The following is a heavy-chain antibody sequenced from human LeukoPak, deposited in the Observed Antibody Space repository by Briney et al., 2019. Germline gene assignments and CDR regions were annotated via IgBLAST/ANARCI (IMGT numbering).Heavy chain of an antibody. D-gene: IGHD2-15*01. J-gene: IGHJ4*02. CDR3: ATSDRYSHFDY. Sequence: SETLSLTRTVSLGSTSRYYCSWIRQPPGRRRECMGYIHYSGSTNYNPSLKSRVTISVDTSKNQFSLKLKSVTAADTAVYYCATSDRYSHFDYWRQGTLVTVSS. V-gene: IGHV4-59*01. CDR2: IHYSGST. CDR1: LGSTSRYY.